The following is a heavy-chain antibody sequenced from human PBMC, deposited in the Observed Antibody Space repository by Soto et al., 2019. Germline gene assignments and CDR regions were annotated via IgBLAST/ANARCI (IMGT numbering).Heavy chain of an antibody. D-gene: IGHD2-15*01. CDR1: GFSLSTGGVG. V-gene: IGHV2-5*02. CDR2: IYWDDDK. J-gene: IGHJ4*02. CDR3: AHINVEVVAESTNPVDS. Sequence: QITLKESGPTLVRPTQTLTLTCTFSGFSLSTGGVGVGWIRQPPGKALEWLALIYWDDDKRYNPSLQSRLTLTKDTSENQVVLTLTNIDPVHTATYYCAHINVEVVAESTNPVDSWGPGILVTVSS.